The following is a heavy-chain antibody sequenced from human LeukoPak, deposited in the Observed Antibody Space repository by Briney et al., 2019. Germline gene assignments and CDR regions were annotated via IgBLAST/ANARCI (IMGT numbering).Heavy chain of an antibody. CDR1: GYTFTNYD. CDR3: ARENYCSGGSCYSG. Sequence: GASVKVSCKASGYTFTNYDINWVRQATGQGLEWMGWMNPKSGNTGYAQKFQGRVIMTRDTSISTAYMELTSLRFENTAVYYCARENYCSGGSCYSGWGQGTLVTVSS. J-gene: IGHJ4*02. V-gene: IGHV1-8*01. CDR2: MNPKSGNT. D-gene: IGHD2-15*01.